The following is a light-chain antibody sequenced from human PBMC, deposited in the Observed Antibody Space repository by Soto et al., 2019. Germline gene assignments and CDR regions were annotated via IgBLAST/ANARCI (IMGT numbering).Light chain of an antibody. CDR3: QQYGSSSYT. Sequence: EIVLTQSPGTLSLSPGERATLSCRASQTVSSSYLTWYQQKPGQAPRLLIYGASSRATGIPDRFSGSGSGTDFTLTISRLLPEDCVVYYCQQYGSSSYTFSQGTKLEIK. V-gene: IGKV3-20*01. CDR1: QTVSSSY. CDR2: GAS. J-gene: IGKJ2*01.